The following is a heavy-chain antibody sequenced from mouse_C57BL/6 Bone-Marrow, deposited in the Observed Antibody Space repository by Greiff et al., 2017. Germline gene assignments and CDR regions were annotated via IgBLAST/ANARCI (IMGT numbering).Heavy chain of an antibody. CDR3: ARGDDGDPHFDY. CDR1: GFNIKDYY. V-gene: IGHV14-2*01. J-gene: IGHJ2*01. Sequence: VQLQQSGAELVKPGASVKLSCTASGFNIKDYYMHWVKQRTEQGLEWIGRIAPEDGETKYAQNFQGKATITADTSSNTSYLQLSSLTSEDTAVYYCARGDDGDPHFDYWGQGTTLTVSS. CDR2: IAPEDGET. D-gene: IGHD2-13*01.